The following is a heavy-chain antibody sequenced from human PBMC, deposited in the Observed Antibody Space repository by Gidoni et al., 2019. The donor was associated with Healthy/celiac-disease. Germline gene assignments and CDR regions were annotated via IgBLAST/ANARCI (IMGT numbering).Heavy chain of an antibody. J-gene: IGHJ4*02. V-gene: IGHV3-30-3*01. CDR3: ARDRGRMVRGVIIGDY. Sequence: QVQLVDSGGGVVQPARSLSLPCAASGFTFSAYAMHWVRQAPGKGLGWVAVISYDGSNKNYAGSVKGRFTISRDNSKNTLYLEINSLRADDTAVYYCARDRGRMVRGVIIGDYWGQGTLVTVSS. CDR1: GFTFSAYA. CDR2: ISYDGSNK. D-gene: IGHD3-10*01.